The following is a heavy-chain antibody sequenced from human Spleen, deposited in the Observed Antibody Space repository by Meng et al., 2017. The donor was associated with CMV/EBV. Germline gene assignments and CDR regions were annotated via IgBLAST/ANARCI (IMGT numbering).Heavy chain of an antibody. D-gene: IGHD5-24*01. CDR3: TKDTGSRGGYTLDV. Sequence: GESLKISCAASGFTFSSYAMHWVRQAPGKGLEWVAVISYDGSNKYYADSVKGRFTISRDNAKNSLYLQMNSLRAEDMGVYYCTKDTGSRGGYTLDVWGQGTTVTVSS. CDR2: ISYDGSNK. CDR1: GFTFSSYA. J-gene: IGHJ6*02. V-gene: IGHV3-30-3*01.